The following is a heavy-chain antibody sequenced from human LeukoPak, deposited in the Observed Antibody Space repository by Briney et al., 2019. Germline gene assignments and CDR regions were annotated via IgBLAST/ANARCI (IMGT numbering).Heavy chain of an antibody. CDR1: GYTFTSYD. V-gene: IGHV1-8*01. CDR2: MNPNSGNT. Sequence: ASVKVSCKASGYTFTSYDINWVRQATGQGLEWMGWMNPNSGNTGYAQKFQGRVTMTRNTSISTAYMELSSLGSEDTAVYYCAREGRYFDWLYYYGMDVWGQGTTVTVSS. J-gene: IGHJ6*02. CDR3: AREGRYFDWLYYYGMDV. D-gene: IGHD3-9*01.